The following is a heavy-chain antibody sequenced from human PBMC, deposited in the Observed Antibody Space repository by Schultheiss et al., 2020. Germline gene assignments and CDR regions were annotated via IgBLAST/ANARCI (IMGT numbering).Heavy chain of an antibody. V-gene: IGHV3-33*06. CDR2: IWYDGSNK. D-gene: IGHD6-19*01. J-gene: IGHJ6*02. CDR3: AKDSSIAVADSYGMDV. Sequence: GGSLRLSCAASGFTFSSYGMHWVRQAPGKGLEWVAVIWYDGSNKYYADSVKGRFTISRDNSKNTLYLQMNSLRAEDTAVYYCAKDSSIAVADSYGMDVWGQGTTVTVSS. CDR1: GFTFSSYG.